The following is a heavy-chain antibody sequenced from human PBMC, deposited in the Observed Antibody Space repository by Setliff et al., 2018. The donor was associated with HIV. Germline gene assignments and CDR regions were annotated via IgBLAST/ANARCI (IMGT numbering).Heavy chain of an antibody. J-gene: IGHJ4*02. V-gene: IGHV1-2*02. CDR3: ARRVPPIPSGDLDY. CDR1: GYTFTDYY. D-gene: IGHD4-17*01. Sequence: GASVKVSCKASGYTFTDYYIHWVRQAPRQGLEWMGWINPNSSDTNYAQKFQGRVTMTRDTSISTAYMDLSRLRSDDTAVYYCARRVPPIPSGDLDYWGRGTLVTVSS. CDR2: INPNSSDT.